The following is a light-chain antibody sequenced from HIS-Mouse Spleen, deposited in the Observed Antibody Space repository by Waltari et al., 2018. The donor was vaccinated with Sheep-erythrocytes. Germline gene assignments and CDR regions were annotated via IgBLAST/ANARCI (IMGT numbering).Light chain of an antibody. Sequence: QSALTQPRSVSGSPGQSVTISCTGTSTDVCGYTYVSWYQQHPGKAPKLMIYDVSKRPSGVPDRFSGSKSGNTASLTISGLQAEDEADYYCCSYAGSYTFVVFGGGTKLTVL. CDR1: STDVCGYTY. CDR2: DVS. J-gene: IGLJ2*01. CDR3: CSYAGSYTFVV. V-gene: IGLV2-11*01.